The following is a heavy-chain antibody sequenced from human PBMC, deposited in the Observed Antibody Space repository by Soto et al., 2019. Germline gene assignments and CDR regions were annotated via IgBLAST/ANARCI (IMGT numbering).Heavy chain of an antibody. CDR1: GASLSGFH. V-gene: IGHV4-34*12. Sequence: SETLSLTCAIYGASLSGFHWTRLRQAPGKGLEWIGELIHGGSTNYNPSLKSRVSFSLDTSKNQFSLHLMSVTAADTAVYYCARSPLGYDYVRQTWREVGDSFDIWGRGTMVTVSS. J-gene: IGHJ3*02. CDR3: ARSPLGYDYVRQTWREVGDSFDI. CDR2: LIHGGST. D-gene: IGHD3-16*01.